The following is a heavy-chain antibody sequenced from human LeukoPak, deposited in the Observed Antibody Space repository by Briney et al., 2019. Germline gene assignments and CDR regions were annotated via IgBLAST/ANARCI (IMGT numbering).Heavy chain of an antibody. D-gene: IGHD3-10*01. CDR1: GFTFSTYA. J-gene: IGHJ4*02. Sequence: GGSLRLSCAASGFTFSTYAMSWVRQAPGKGLEWVSGISGSGGSTDYADSVKGRFTIYRANSKNTLYLQMNSLRAEDTAVYFCSKRSLNYYGSGPLDYWGQGTLVTVSS. CDR2: ISGSGGST. CDR3: SKRSLNYYGSGPLDY. V-gene: IGHV3-23*01.